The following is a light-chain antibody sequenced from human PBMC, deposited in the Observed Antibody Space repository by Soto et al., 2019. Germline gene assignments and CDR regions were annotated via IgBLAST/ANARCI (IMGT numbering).Light chain of an antibody. V-gene: IGKV3-15*01. CDR2: GAS. Sequence: EKGVALAPATLSEYQGERATLSCRASRSVKTNLAWYQQNPGQAPRLLIYGASTRATNVSARFSGSGSGTEFTLTISSLQSEDFALYYCQQYNHWPPITFGPVTLLEI. J-gene: IGKJ5*01. CDR1: RSVKTN. CDR3: QQYNHWPPIT.